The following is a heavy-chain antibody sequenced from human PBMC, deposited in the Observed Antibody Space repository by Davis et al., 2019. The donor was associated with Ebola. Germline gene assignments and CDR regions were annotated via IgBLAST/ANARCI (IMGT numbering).Heavy chain of an antibody. V-gene: IGHV1-8*01. J-gene: IGHJ4*02. CDR3: ARGALITLFDY. D-gene: IGHD3-22*01. Sequence: ASVKVSCKASGYTFTSYDINWVRQATGQGLEWMGRINPYSGGTNYTQKFQGRVTMTRDTSTSTVYMELSSLRSEDTAVYYCARGALITLFDYWGQGTLVTVSS. CDR2: INPYSGGT. CDR1: GYTFTSYD.